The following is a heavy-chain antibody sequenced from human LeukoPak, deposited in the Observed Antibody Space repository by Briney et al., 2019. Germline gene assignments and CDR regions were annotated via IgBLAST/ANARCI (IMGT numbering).Heavy chain of an antibody. J-gene: IGHJ6*03. V-gene: IGHV3-48*03. CDR1: GFTFRTYE. CDR3: ARGYYFYYMDV. D-gene: IGHD3-10*01. Sequence: PGGSLRLSCAASGFTFRTYEMNWVRQAPGKGLEWLSYITSDSSATYYADSVKGRFTISRDNAKISLYLQMNSLRAEDSAVYYCARGYYFYYMDVWGKGTTVTVSS. CDR2: ITSDSSAT.